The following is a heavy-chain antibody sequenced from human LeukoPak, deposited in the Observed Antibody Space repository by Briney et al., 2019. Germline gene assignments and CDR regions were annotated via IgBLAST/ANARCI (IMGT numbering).Heavy chain of an antibody. CDR1: GYSFTSYW. Sequence: GESLKISCKGSGYSFTSYWIGWVRQMPGKGLEWMGIIYPGDSDTRYSPSFQGQVTISADKSISTAYLQWSSLKASDTAMYYCARQSYYGSGSLNWFDPWGQGTLVTVSS. CDR2: IYPGDSDT. D-gene: IGHD3-10*01. CDR3: ARQSYYGSGSLNWFDP. V-gene: IGHV5-51*01. J-gene: IGHJ5*02.